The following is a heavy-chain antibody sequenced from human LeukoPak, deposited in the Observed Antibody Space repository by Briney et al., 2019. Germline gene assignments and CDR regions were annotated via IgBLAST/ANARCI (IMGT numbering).Heavy chain of an antibody. CDR2: INHSGST. Sequence: SETLSLTCTVSGGSISSNSYYWGWIRQPPGKGLEWIGEINHSGSTNYNPSLKSRVTISVDTSKNQFSLKLSSVTAADTAVYYCARGFYDILTGYSSYWYFDLWGRGTLVTVSS. V-gene: IGHV4-39*07. CDR1: GGSISSNSYY. CDR3: ARGFYDILTGYSSYWYFDL. J-gene: IGHJ2*01. D-gene: IGHD3-9*01.